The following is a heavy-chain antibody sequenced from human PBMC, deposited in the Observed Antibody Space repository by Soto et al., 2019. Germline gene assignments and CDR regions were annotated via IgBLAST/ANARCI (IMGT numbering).Heavy chain of an antibody. Sequence: QLQLQESGPGLVKPSETLSLTCTVSGVSISSITYYWGWIRQPPGKGLEWIGSMSHTGNTYYNPSLKSRVTMSVDTSMNQFSLKLNSVTAADTAVYYCASRHSGRYYSGGIDFWGQGTLVTVSS. CDR3: ASRHSGRYYSGGIDF. V-gene: IGHV4-39*01. J-gene: IGHJ4*02. CDR1: GVSISSITYY. CDR2: MSHTGNT. D-gene: IGHD1-26*01.